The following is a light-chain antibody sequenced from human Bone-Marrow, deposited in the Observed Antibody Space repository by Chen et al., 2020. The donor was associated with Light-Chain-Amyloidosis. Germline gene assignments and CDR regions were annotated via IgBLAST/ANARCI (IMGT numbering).Light chain of an antibody. V-gene: IGLV3-25*03. CDR1: DLPTKY. CDR3: QSADSSGTYDVI. J-gene: IGLJ2*01. CDR2: RDT. Sequence: SYELTQPPSVSVSPGQTARITCSGDDLPTKYAYWYQQKPGQAPVLVIHRDTERPSGISERFSGSSSGTTATLTISGVQAEDEADYHCQSADSSGTYDVIFSGGTKLTVL.